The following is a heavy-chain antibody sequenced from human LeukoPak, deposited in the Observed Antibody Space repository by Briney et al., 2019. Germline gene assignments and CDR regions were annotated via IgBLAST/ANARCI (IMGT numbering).Heavy chain of an antibody. D-gene: IGHD5-12*01. Sequence: ASVKVSCKASGYTFTSYYMHRVRQAPGQGVEWMGIINPSGGSTSYAQKVQGRVTITADDLTSTAYMELNSLRSEDTAMYYCAREPRYSDYDRVLDYWGQGTLVTVSS. V-gene: IGHV1-46*01. CDR2: INPSGGST. J-gene: IGHJ4*02. CDR1: GYTFTSYY. CDR3: AREPRYSDYDRVLDY.